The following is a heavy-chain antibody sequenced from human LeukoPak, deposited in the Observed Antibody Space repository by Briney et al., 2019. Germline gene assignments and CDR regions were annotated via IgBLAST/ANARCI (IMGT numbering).Heavy chain of an antibody. CDR1: GGSISSYY. CDR3: AREGSGSYYLGY. D-gene: IGHD3-10*01. V-gene: IGHV4-59*01. J-gene: IGHJ4*02. CDR2: IYYSGST. Sequence: PSETLSLTCTVSGGSISSYYWSWIRQPPGKGLEWIGYIYYSGSTNYNPSLNSRVTISVDTSKNQFSLKLSSVTAADTAVYYCAREGSGSYYLGYWGQGTLVTVSS.